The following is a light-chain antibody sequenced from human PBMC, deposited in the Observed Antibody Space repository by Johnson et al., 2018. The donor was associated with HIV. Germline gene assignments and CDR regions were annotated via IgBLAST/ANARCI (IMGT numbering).Light chain of an antibody. CDR1: TSNIGNNY. Sequence: QSVLTQPPSVSAAPGQKVTISCSGSTSNIGNNYVSWYQQLPGTAPKLLIYEKNKRPSGIPDRFSASKSGTSATLVITGLQTGDEADYYCGTWDSSLSAHFVFGTGTCVTVL. J-gene: IGLJ1*01. CDR2: EKN. V-gene: IGLV1-51*02. CDR3: GTWDSSLSAHFV.